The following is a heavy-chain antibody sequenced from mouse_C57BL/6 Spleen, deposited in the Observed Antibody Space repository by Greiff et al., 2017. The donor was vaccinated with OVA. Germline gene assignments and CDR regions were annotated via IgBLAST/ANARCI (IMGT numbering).Heavy chain of an antibody. J-gene: IGHJ3*01. CDR3: ARPFYDYDSAWFAY. V-gene: IGHV5-9*04. CDR1: GFTFSSYT. Sequence: DVQLQESGGGLVKPGGSLKLSCAASGFTFSSYTMSWVRQTPEKRLEWVATISGGGGNTYYPDSVKGRFTISGDNAKNTLYLQMSSLRSEDTALYYCARPFYDYDSAWFAYWGQGTLVTVSA. CDR2: ISGGGGNT. D-gene: IGHD2-4*01.